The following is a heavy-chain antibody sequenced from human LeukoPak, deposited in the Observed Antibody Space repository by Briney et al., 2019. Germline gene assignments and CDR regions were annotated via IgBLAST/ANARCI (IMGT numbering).Heavy chain of an antibody. Sequence: PGGSLRLSCAASGFTFSGYWMSWVRQAPGKGLEWVANIKQDGSEKYYVDSVKGRFTISRDNAKNSLYLQMNSLRAEDTAVYYCARDLGHYSPVWYFDYWGQGTLVTVSS. CDR3: ARDLGHYSPVWYFDY. CDR2: IKQDGSEK. V-gene: IGHV3-7*01. D-gene: IGHD4-4*01. CDR1: GFTFSGYW. J-gene: IGHJ4*02.